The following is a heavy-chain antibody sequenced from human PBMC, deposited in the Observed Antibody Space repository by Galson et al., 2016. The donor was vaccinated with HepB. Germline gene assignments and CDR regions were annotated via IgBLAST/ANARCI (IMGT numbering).Heavy chain of an antibody. V-gene: IGHV3-33*01. Sequence: SLRLSCAASGFTFSTYAMHWVRQAPGKGLEWVAFIWYDGSKKYYAESVKGRFTISRDNAKNTLYLQMNSLRAEDTAVYYCARVGATTYYWGQGTLVTVSS. CDR1: GFTFSTYA. CDR3: ARVGATTYY. J-gene: IGHJ4*02. D-gene: IGHD1-26*01. CDR2: IWYDGSKK.